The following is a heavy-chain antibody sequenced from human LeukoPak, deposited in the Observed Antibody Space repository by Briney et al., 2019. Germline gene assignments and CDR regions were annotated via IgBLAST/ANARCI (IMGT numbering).Heavy chain of an antibody. D-gene: IGHD2-2*01. V-gene: IGHV3-23*01. CDR2: ISGSGGST. CDR1: GXXFXSYA. Sequence: GGXXXXSXAXXGXXFXSYAXSWVRQAPGKGLEWVSAISGSGGSTYYADSVKGRFTISRDNSKNTLYLQMNSLRAEDTAVYYCAKDQARVVPAAPFDYWGQGTLVTVSS. J-gene: IGHJ4*02. CDR3: AKDQARVVPAAPFDY.